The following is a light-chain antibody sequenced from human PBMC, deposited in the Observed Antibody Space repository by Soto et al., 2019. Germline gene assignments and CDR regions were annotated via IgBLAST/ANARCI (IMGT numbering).Light chain of an antibody. J-gene: IGKJ1*01. CDR2: GAS. V-gene: IGKV3-20*01. Sequence: EIVLTQSPGTLSLSPGERATLSCRASQSVSSSYLAWYQQKPGQAPRLLIYGASSRATGIPDRFSGSGSGTDFTLTISRLEPEDFAVYYCQKYGSSLLTCGQGTKVDIK. CDR3: QKYGSSLLT. CDR1: QSVSSSY.